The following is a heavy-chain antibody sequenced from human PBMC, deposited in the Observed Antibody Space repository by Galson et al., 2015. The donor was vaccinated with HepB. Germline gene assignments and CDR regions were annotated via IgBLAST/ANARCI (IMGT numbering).Heavy chain of an antibody. CDR1: GFTFSDYY. D-gene: IGHD3-16*01. CDR2: ISSSSSYA. CDR3: ARGGDTSWFDP. J-gene: IGHJ5*02. Sequence: LRLSCAASGFTFSDYYMSWIRQAPGKGLEWVSYISSSSSYANYADSVKGRFTISRDNAKNSLYLQMNSLRAEDTAVYYCARGGDTSWFDPWGQGTLVTVSS. V-gene: IGHV3-11*06.